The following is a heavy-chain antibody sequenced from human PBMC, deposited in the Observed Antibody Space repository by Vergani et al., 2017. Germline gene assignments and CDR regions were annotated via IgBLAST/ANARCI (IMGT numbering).Heavy chain of an antibody. CDR2: MNPNSGNT. CDR1: GYTFTSYD. Sequence: QVQLVQSGAEVKKPAASVKVSCKASGYTFTSYDINWVRQATGQGLEWMGWMNPNSGNTGYAQKFQGRVTITRNTSISTAYMELSSLRSEDTAVYYCARGSYDSSGYYSNYYYGMDVWGQGTTVTVSS. CDR3: ARGSYDSSGYYSNYYYGMDV. J-gene: IGHJ6*02. V-gene: IGHV1-8*03. D-gene: IGHD3-22*01.